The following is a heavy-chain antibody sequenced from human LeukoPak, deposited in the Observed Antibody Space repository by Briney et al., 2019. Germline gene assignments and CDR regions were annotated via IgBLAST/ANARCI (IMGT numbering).Heavy chain of an antibody. D-gene: IGHD1-26*01. CDR1: GYTFTGYY. CDR2: INPNSGGT. CDR3: ARPYSGSYNRSFDY. V-gene: IGHV1-2*02. Sequence: WASVKVSCKASGYTFTGYYMHWVRQAPGQGLEWVGWINPNSGGTNYAQKFQGRVTMTRDTSISTAYMELSRLRSDDTAVYYCARPYSGSYNRSFDYWGRGTLVTVSS. J-gene: IGHJ4*02.